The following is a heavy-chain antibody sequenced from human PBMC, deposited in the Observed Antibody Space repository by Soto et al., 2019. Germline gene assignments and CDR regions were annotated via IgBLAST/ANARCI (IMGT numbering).Heavy chain of an antibody. CDR2: IWTSGST. CDR1: GDSMTKYY. D-gene: IGHD6-13*01. CDR3: AKGYSSIDY. V-gene: IGHV4-4*07. Sequence: AETLSLTGTVSGDSMTKYYLSWIRQPAGKGLEWIGRIWTSGSTNYNPSLKSRVTMSIDTSNKHFSLSLKTVTAADTAVYYCAKGYSSIDYWGQGTLVTVSS. J-gene: IGHJ4*02.